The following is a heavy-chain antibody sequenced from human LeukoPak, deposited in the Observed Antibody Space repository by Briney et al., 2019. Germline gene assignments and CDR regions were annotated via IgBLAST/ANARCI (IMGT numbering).Heavy chain of an antibody. J-gene: IGHJ6*03. CDR3: AKEWLYYYYMDV. CDR2: IFPSGGEI. CDR1: GFTFSTFA. D-gene: IGHD3-22*01. V-gene: IGHV3-23*01. Sequence: GGSLRLSCAASGFTFSTFAMIWVRQPPGKGLEWVSSIFPSGGEIHYADSVRGRFTISRDNSKNTLYLQMNSLRAEDTAVYYCAKEWLYYYYMDVWGKGTTVTVSS.